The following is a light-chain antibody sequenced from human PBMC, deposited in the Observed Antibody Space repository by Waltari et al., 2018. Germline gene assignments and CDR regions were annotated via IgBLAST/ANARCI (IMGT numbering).Light chain of an antibody. CDR1: SSNIGADYD. J-gene: IGLJ3*02. CDR2: GNS. V-gene: IGLV1-40*01. CDR3: QSFDTSLSGPV. Sequence: QSVLRQPPSVSGAPGQRVTISCTGSSSNIGADYDVHWYQHFPGIAPKLLIYGNSRRPSVFSARFSGSKSGASASLAITGLQSEDEADYYCQSFDTSLSGPVFGGGTKLTV.